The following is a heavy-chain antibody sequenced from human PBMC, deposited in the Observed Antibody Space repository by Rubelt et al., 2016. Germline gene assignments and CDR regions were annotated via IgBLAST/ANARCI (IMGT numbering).Heavy chain of an antibody. V-gene: IGHV4-59*08. J-gene: IGHJ2*01. CDR2: IYYSGST. CDR1: GGSISSYY. Sequence: QVQLQESGPGLVKPSETLSLTCTVSGGSISSYYWSWIRQPPGKGLEWIGYIYYSGSTNYNPSLKSGVTISVDTSKNQFSLKRSSVTAADTAVYYWARSQGRWTHDLWGRGALGTVCS. CDR3: ARSQGRWTHDL. D-gene: IGHD2-15*01.